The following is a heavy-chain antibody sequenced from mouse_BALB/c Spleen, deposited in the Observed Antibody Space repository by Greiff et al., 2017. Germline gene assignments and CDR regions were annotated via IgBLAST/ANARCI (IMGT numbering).Heavy chain of an antibody. CDR3: AKGPYYYGGMDY. V-gene: IGHV1S135*01. CDR1: GYSFTSYY. D-gene: IGHD1-1*01. Sequence: EVQLVESGPELMKPGASVKISCKASGYSFTSYYMHWVKQSHGKSLEWIGYIDPFNGGTSYNQKFKGEATLTVDKSSSTAYMHLSSLTSEDSAVYYCAKGPYYYGGMDYWGQGTSVTVSS. CDR2: IDPFNGGT. J-gene: IGHJ4*01.